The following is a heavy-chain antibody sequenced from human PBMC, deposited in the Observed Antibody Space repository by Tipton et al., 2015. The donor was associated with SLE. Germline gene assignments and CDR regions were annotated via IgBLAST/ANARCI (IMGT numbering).Heavy chain of an antibody. CDR3: AGSSERGSFKLDY. V-gene: IGHV4-38-2*02. CDR1: GYSISSGYY. J-gene: IGHJ4*02. Sequence: GLVKPSETLSLTCTVSGYSISSGYYWGWIRQPPGKGLEWIGSIYHSGSTYYNPSLKSRVTISVDTSKNQFSLKLSSVTAADTAVYYCAGSSERGSFKLDYWGQGTLVTVSS. CDR2: IYHSGST. D-gene: IGHD3-16*01.